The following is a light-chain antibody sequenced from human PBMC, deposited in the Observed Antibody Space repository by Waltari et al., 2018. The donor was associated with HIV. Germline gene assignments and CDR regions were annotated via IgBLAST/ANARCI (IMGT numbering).Light chain of an antibody. CDR2: GNN. CDR1: SSHVQNNF. J-gene: IGLJ3*02. Sequence: QSVLTHPPSVYAAPGQQVTIPGPGKSSHVQNNFCSWYQQVPGAAPQLLLYGNNKRPSGIPDRFSGSRSGTSATRGITRLPTEDEADYYCGTWDRSLSGWTFGGGTSLTVL. V-gene: IGLV1-51*01. CDR3: GTWDRSLSGWT.